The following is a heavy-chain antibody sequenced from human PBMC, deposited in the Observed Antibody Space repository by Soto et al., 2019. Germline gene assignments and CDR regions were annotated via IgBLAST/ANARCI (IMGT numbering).Heavy chain of an antibody. CDR1: GFTFSSYW. J-gene: IGHJ3*02. V-gene: IGHV3-74*01. Sequence: GGSLRLSCAASGFTFSSYWMHWVRQAPGKGLVWVSRINSDGSRTNYADSVKGRFTISRDNAKNTLYLQMNSLRAEETAVYYCARGVRGAYGLDIWGQGTMVTVSS. CDR3: ARGVRGAYGLDI. D-gene: IGHD2-21*01. CDR2: INSDGSRT.